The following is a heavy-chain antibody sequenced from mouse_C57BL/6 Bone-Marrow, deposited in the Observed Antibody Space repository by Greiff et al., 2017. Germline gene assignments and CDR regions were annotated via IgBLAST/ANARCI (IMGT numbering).Heavy chain of an antibody. D-gene: IGHD1-1*01. V-gene: IGHV1-64*01. CDR2: IHPNSGST. CDR1: GYTFTSYW. J-gene: IGHJ3*01. Sequence: QVQLQQPGAELVKPGASVKLSCKASGYTFTSYWMHWVKQRPGQGLEWIGMIHPNSGSTNYNEKFKSKATLTVDKSSSTAYMQLSSLTSEDSAVYYCARGGNYYGSSWFAYWGQGTLVTVSA. CDR3: ARGGNYYGSSWFAY.